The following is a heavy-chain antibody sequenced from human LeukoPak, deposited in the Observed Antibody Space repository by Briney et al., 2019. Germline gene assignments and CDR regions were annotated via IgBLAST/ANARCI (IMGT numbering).Heavy chain of an antibody. CDR1: GYTFSDYY. Sequence: GASVKVSCKASGYTFSDYYIHWVRQAPGQGLQWVGWINPKTGDTNYPQTSQGRVTMTRDTSISTAYMELSRLRSDDTAVYYCAREEIAVGGPPPRWFDSWGQGTLVTVSS. CDR2: INPKTGDT. V-gene: IGHV1-2*02. D-gene: IGHD6-19*01. J-gene: IGHJ5*01. CDR3: AREEIAVGGPPPRWFDS.